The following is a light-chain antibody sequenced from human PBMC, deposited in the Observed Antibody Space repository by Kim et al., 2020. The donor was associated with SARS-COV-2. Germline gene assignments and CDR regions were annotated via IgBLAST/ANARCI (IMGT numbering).Light chain of an antibody. J-gene: IGKJ1*01. CDR3: QQYYSYPRT. V-gene: IGKV1-8*01. Sequence: AFTRDRVTITLRASQSISSYLAWYQQKPGKAPKLLIYAASTLQCGVPSRFSGSGSGTDFTLTISCLQSEDFATYYCQQYYSYPRTFGQGTKVDIK. CDR1: QSISSY. CDR2: AAS.